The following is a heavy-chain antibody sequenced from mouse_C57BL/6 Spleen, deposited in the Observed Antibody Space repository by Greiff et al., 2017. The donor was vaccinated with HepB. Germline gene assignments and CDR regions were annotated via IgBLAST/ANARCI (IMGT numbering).Heavy chain of an antibody. J-gene: IGHJ1*03. V-gene: IGHV3-6*01. CDR3: ARTVITTVVATGYFDV. Sequence: EVQVVESGPGLVKPSQSLSLTCSVTGYSITSGYYWNWIRQFPGNKLEWMGYISYDGSNNYNPSLKNRISITRDTSKNQFFLKLNSVTTEDTATYYCARTVITTVVATGYFDVWGTGTTVTVSS. D-gene: IGHD1-1*01. CDR2: ISYDGSN. CDR1: GYSITSGYY.